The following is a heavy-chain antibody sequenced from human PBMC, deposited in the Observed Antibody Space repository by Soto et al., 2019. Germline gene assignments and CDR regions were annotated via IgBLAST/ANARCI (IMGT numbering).Heavy chain of an antibody. J-gene: IGHJ3*02. V-gene: IGHV6-1*01. Sequence: QVQLRQSGPGLLKPSQTLSLTCAISGDSVSSNSAAWNWLRQSPSRVLEWLGRTYYRSNWSNDYALSVKGRITINPDTSKNQFSLQLNSLTPEDTAVYYCARGYAFDIWGQGTMVTVSS. CDR2: TYYRSNWSN. CDR3: ARGYAFDI. CDR1: GDSVSSNSAA.